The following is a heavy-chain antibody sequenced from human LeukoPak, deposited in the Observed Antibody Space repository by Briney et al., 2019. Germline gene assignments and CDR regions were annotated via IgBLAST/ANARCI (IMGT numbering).Heavy chain of an antibody. CDR2: IGAYNGNT. V-gene: IGHV1-18*01. J-gene: IGHJ4*02. D-gene: IGHD6-19*01. Sequence: GASVKVSCKASGYTFTSYGISWVRQAPGQGLEWMGWIGAYNGNTNYAQKLQGRVTMTTDTSTSTAYMELRSLRSDDTAVYYCARDQGYSSGWYMFDYWGQGTLVTVSS. CDR3: ARDQGYSSGWYMFDY. CDR1: GYTFTSYG.